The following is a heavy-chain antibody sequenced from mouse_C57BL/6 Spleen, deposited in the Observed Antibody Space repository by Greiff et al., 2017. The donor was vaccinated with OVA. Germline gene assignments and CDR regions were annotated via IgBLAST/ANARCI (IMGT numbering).Heavy chain of an antibody. J-gene: IGHJ4*01. V-gene: IGHV1-55*01. D-gene: IGHD1-1*01. CDR3: ARFITTVVATDYAMDY. CDR2: LYPGSGST. Sequence: VQLQQPGAELVKPGASVKMSCKASGYTFTSYWITWVKQRPGQGLEWIGDLYPGSGSTNYNEKFKSKATLTVDTTSSTAYMQLSSLTSEDSAVYYGARFITTVVATDYAMDYWGQGTAVTVSS. CDR1: GYTFTSYW.